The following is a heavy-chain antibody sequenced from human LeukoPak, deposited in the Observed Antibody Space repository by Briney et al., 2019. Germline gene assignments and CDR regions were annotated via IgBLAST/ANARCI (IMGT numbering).Heavy chain of an antibody. V-gene: IGHV1-2*06. CDR1: GYTFTGYY. CDR2: INPNSGGT. CDR3: ARDLIGDYGDGDY. D-gene: IGHD4-17*01. J-gene: IGHJ4*02. Sequence: ASVKVSCKASGYTFTGYYMHWLRQAPGQGLEWMGRINPNSGGTNYAQKFQGRVTMTRDTSISTAYMELSRLRSDDTAVYYCARDLIGDYGDGDYWGQGTLVTVSS.